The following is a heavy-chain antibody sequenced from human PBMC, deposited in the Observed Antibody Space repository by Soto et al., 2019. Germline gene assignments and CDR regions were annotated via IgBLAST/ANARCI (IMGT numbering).Heavy chain of an antibody. CDR2: ISGSNGNT. D-gene: IGHD3-16*01. V-gene: IGHV1-18*04. J-gene: IGHJ4*02. CDR1: GYMFTTYG. Sequence: ASVKVSCKASGYMFTTYGISWVRQAPGQGLEWVAWISGSNGNTDYGKKFQGRVNVTTETSTSTVYLEVRSLRFDDTAVYYCARDLGTYRDPFYIDHWGPGTLVIVSS. CDR3: ARDLGTYRDPFYIDH.